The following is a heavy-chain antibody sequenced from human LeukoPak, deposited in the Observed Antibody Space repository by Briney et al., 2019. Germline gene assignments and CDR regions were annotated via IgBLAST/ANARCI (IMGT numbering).Heavy chain of an antibody. CDR2: INPSGGST. D-gene: IGHD2-15*01. V-gene: IGHV1-46*01. CDR1: GYTFTSYY. CDR3: ATLGYCSGGSCYSDLYNWFDP. J-gene: IGHJ5*02. Sequence: ASVKVSCKASGYTFTSYYMHWVRPAPGQGLEWMGIINPSGGSTSYAQKFQGRVTMTRDTSTSTAYMELSSLRSEDTAVYYCATLGYCSGGSCYSDLYNWFDPWGQGTLVTVSS.